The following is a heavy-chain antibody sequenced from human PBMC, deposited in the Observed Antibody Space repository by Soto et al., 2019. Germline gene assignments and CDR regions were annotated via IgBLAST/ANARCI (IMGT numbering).Heavy chain of an antibody. J-gene: IGHJ5*02. CDR1: GYSISSSDYY. D-gene: IGHD3-22*01. CDR3: ARDQRTYYYDSSGYEVEGWFDP. CDR2: IFYTGST. Sequence: SETLSLTCTVSGYSISSSDYYWGWIRQPPGQGLEWLGTIFYTGSTYYNPSLKSRVTISVDTSKNQFSLKLSSVTAADTAVYYCARDQRTYYYDSSGYEVEGWFDPWGQGTLVTVSS. V-gene: IGHV4-39*07.